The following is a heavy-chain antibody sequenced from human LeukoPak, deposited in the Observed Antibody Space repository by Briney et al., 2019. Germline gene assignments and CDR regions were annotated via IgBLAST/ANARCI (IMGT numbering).Heavy chain of an antibody. J-gene: IGHJ6*03. CDR2: INPNDGAT. V-gene: IGHV1-46*01. Sequence: ASVKVSCKAPGYTFSKYYIHWVRQAPGQGLEWMGMINPNDGATTNAQRFQGRVTMTRDMSTTTVYMDLRSLRSEDTAVYFCARERRGGLSGNLGGLFAMYYTYYYMDVWGRGTTVTVSS. CDR1: GYTFSKYY. D-gene: IGHD3-16*01. CDR3: ARERRGGLSGNLGGLFAMYYTYYYMDV.